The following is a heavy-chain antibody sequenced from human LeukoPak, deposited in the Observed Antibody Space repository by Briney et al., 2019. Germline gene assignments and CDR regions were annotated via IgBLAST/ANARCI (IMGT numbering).Heavy chain of an antibody. CDR1: GGSISSGSYY. V-gene: IGHV4-61*02. D-gene: IGHD5-12*01. J-gene: IGHJ6*02. CDR2: IYTSGST. CDR3: ARDGRGGCDFHYYYGMDV. Sequence: PSETLSLTCTVSGGSISSGSYYWSWIRQPAGKGLEWIGRIYTSGSTNYNPSLKSRVTISVDTSKNQFSLKLSSVTAADTAVYYCARDGRGGCDFHYYYGMDVWGQGTTVTVSS.